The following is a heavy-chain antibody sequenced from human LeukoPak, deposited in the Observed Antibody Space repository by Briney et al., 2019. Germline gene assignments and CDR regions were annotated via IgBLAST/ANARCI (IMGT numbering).Heavy chain of an antibody. Sequence: PSETLSLTCTVSGGSISSYYWSWIRQPPGKGLEWIGYIYYSGSTNYNPSLKSRVTISVDTSKNQFSLKLSSVTAADTAVYYCAREGEGQQLEMGWFDPWGQGTLVTVSS. V-gene: IGHV4-59*01. CDR3: AREGEGQQLEMGWFDP. D-gene: IGHD6-13*01. J-gene: IGHJ5*02. CDR1: GGSISSYY. CDR2: IYYSGST.